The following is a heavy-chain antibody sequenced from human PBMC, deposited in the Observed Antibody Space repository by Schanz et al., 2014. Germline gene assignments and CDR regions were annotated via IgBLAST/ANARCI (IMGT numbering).Heavy chain of an antibody. V-gene: IGHV4-4*02. CDR1: GASISSVYW. D-gene: IGHD3-10*01. CDR3: ARGKGPRGWFDP. CDR2: INHSGVT. Sequence: QVQLQESGPGLVKPSGTLSLTCTVSGASISSVYWWSWVRQSPGTGLEWIGEINHSGVTNYNPFLESRLTILVDMSKHQVYLKMTSVTAADTAVYYCARGKGPRGWFDPWGQGTLVTVSS. J-gene: IGHJ5*02.